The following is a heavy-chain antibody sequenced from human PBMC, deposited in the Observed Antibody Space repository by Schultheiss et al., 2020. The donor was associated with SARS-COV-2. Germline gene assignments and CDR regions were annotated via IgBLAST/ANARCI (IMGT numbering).Heavy chain of an antibody. Sequence: GGSLRLSCAASGFTFSSYAMSWVRQAPGKGLEWVSAISGSGGSTYYADSVKGRFTISRDNSKNTLFLQMNSLRAEDTAVYYCARDRIAAAGRSYYYMDVWGKGTTVTVSS. CDR3: ARDRIAAAGRSYYYMDV. CDR2: ISGSGGST. V-gene: IGHV3-23*01. J-gene: IGHJ6*03. CDR1: GFTFSSYA. D-gene: IGHD6-13*01.